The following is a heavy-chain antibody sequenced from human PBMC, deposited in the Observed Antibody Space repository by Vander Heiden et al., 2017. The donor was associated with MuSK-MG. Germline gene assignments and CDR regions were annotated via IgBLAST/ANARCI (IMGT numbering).Heavy chain of an antibody. V-gene: IGHV4-59*01. CDR2: IYYSGTT. J-gene: IGHJ4*02. D-gene: IGHD3-9*01. CDR3: ARGNFNILTGYYIGY. Sequence: QVQLQESGPGLVKPSETLSLTCTVSGGFISNYYWSWIRQPPGKGLEWIVYIYYSGTTNYNPSLKSRVTISVDTSKDQFSLRLSSVTAADTAVYYCARGNFNILTGYYIGYWGQGILVTVSS. CDR1: GGFISNYY.